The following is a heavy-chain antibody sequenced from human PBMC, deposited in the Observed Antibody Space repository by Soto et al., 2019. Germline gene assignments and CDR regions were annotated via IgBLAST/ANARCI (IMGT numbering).Heavy chain of an antibody. CDR2: INAGNGNT. Sequence: GASVKVSCKASGYTFTSYAMHWVRQAPGQRLEWMGWINAGNGNTKYSQKFQGRVTITRDTSASTAYMELSSLRSEDTAVCYCAFLCCYDCSDNRDVFDIRGQGTLVTVSS. CDR1: GYTFTSYA. D-gene: IGHD3-16*01. J-gene: IGHJ4*02. V-gene: IGHV1-3*01. CDR3: AFLCCYDCSDNRDVFDI.